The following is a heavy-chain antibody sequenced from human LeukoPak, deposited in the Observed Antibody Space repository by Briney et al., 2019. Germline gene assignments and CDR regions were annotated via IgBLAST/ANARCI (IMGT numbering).Heavy chain of an antibody. Sequence: GGSLRLSCAASGFTFSNAWMSWVRQAPGRGLEWVGRIKRKGDDGTIDYAAHVKGRLSISRDDSKKTLYLQMKSLKSEDTAVYYCTAGTGRSDFDYWGQGTLVTVSS. V-gene: IGHV3-15*01. CDR1: GFTFSNAW. CDR2: IKRKGDDGTI. D-gene: IGHD3/OR15-3a*01. J-gene: IGHJ4*02. CDR3: TAGTGRSDFDY.